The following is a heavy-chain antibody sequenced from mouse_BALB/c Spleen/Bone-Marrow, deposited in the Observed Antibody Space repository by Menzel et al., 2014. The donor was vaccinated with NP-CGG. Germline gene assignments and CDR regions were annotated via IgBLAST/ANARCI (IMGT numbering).Heavy chain of an antibody. V-gene: IGHV1S137*01. CDR2: ISTYYGDA. J-gene: IGHJ2*01. D-gene: IGHD1-1*01. CDR1: GYTFTDYA. Sequence: QVQLQQSGAELVRPGVSVKISCKGSGYTFTDYAMHWVKQSHAKSLEWIGVISTYYGDASYNQKFKGKATMTVDKSSSTAYMELARLTSEGPAIYYCARESIYYYGSTLDYWGQGTTLTVSS. CDR3: ARESIYYYGSTLDY.